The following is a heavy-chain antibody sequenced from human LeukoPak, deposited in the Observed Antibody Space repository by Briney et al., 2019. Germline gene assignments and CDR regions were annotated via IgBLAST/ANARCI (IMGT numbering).Heavy chain of an antibody. CDR2: ISSSSSYI. D-gene: IGHD3-9*01. Sequence: PGGSLRLSCAASGFTFSSYSMNWVRQAPGKGLEWVSSISSSSSYIYYADSVKGRFTISRDNSKNTLYLQMNSLRAEDTAVYYCARGPRGRYTMYSFDYWGQGTLVTVSS. CDR3: ARGPRGRYTMYSFDY. V-gene: IGHV3-21*01. J-gene: IGHJ4*02. CDR1: GFTFSSYS.